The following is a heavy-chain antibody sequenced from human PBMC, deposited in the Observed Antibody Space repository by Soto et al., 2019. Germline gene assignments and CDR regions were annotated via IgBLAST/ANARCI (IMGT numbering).Heavy chain of an antibody. D-gene: IGHD3-10*01. V-gene: IGHV1-69*02. CDR3: ATNYGSGSAHCDY. CDR1: GGTFNFYS. CDR2: VIPMVGMS. J-gene: IGHJ4*02. Sequence: QVQLVQSGAEVKKPGSSVKVSCTASGGTFNFYSISWVRQAPGQGLEWVGRVIPMVGMSEYAQKFQGRVTITADKSTSTAYMNLRSLRSEDTAVYYCATNYGSGSAHCDYWGQGTLVTVSS.